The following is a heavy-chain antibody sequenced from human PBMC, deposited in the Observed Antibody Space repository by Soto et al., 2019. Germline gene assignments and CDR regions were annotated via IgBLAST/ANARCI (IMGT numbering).Heavy chain of an antibody. CDR1: GFTFSDYG. CDR2: AWFDGSVD. Sequence: QVHWVESGGGVVQPGRSLRLSCVASGFTFSDYGSNWVRQAPGKGLEWVAIAWFDGSVDFYADSVKGRFTISRDNSKNTVYLQMSSLRDEDTAIYFCARDGAHIDSSAKFDYWGHGTQVTVSS. CDR3: ARDGAHIDSSAKFDY. V-gene: IGHV3-33*01. J-gene: IGHJ4*01. D-gene: IGHD6-19*01.